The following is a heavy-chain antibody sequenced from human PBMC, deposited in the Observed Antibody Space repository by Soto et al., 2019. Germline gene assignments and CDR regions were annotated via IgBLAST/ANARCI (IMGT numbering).Heavy chain of an antibody. D-gene: IGHD2-21*02. V-gene: IGHV1-69*01. Sequence: QVQLVQSGAEVKKPGSSVKVSCKASGGTFTNYAISWVRQAPGQGLEWMGGIIPIFGTAQYAQRFQGRVTITADVSTTTAYMKLSSLRSADTTVVYCSGAALLTAIPDWYFDLWGRGTLVTVSS. CDR1: GGTFTNYA. CDR3: SGAALLTAIPDWYFDL. J-gene: IGHJ2*01. CDR2: IIPIFGTA.